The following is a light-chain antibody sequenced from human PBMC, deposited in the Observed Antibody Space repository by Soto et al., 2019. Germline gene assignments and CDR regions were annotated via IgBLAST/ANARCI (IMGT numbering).Light chain of an antibody. J-gene: IGLJ2*01. CDR1: SSDVGSYNL. V-gene: IGLV2-23*01. CDR2: EAS. Sequence: QSVLTQPASVSGSPGQSITISCTGTSSDVGSYNLVSWYQQHPGKAPKLMVYEASKRPSGVSNRFSASKSGNTASLTISGLQAEDEADYYCCSYAGSSTLAFGGGTKLTVL. CDR3: CSYAGSSTLA.